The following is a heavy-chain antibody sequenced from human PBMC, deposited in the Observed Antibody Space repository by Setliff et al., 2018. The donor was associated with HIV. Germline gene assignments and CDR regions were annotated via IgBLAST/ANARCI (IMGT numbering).Heavy chain of an antibody. CDR1: GYTLTDLS. CDR3: ATIRAYYYDSSGQEYFQH. V-gene: IGHV1-24*01. J-gene: IGHJ1*01. CDR2: FDPEDGET. D-gene: IGHD3-22*01. Sequence: ASVKVSCKVSGYTLTDLSIRWVRQAPGKGLEWMGGFDPEDGETVYAQKFQGRVTMTEDTSTDTAYMELSSLRSEDTAMYYCATIRAYYYDSSGQEYFQHWGHGTLVTVSS.